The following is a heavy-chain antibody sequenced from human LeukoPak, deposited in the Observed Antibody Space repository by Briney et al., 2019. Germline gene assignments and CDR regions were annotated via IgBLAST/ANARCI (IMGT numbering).Heavy chain of an antibody. J-gene: IGHJ4*02. D-gene: IGHD3-16*01. CDR3: ASGGSYYVSYFDY. V-gene: IGHV3-53*01. CDR1: GFTVSTNY. CDR2: IYSGGST. Sequence: PGGSLRLSCAASGFTVSTNYMTWVRQAPGKGLEWVSIIYSGGSTHCADSVKGRFTVSRDNSKNTLSLQMNSLRAEDTAVYYCASGGSYYVSYFDYWGQGTLVTVSS.